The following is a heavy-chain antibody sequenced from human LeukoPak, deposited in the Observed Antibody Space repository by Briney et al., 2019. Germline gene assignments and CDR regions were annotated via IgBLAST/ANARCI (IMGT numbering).Heavy chain of an antibody. D-gene: IGHD5-18*01. V-gene: IGHV4-4*07. J-gene: IGHJ4*02. CDR2: ILTSGNT. CDR3: ARQYIYGGRDFDY. CDR1: GGSISGYY. Sequence: SETLSLTCTVSGGSISGYYWSWIRQPGGKGLEWIGRILTSGNTNYNPSLKSRVTMSVDTSKNQFSLKLSSVTAADTAVYYCARQYIYGGRDFDYWGQGTLVTVSS.